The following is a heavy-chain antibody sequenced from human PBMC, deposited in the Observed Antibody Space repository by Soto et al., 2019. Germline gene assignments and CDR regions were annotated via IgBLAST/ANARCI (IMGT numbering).Heavy chain of an antibody. CDR3: AGATTAEMYDSSGFHDFDY. CDR1: GGTFSSYA. CDR2: IIPIFGTA. J-gene: IGHJ4*02. V-gene: IGHV1-69*01. Sequence: QVQLVQSGAEVKKPGSSVKVSCKASGGTFSSYAISWVRQAPGQGLEWMGGIIPIFGTANYAQKIQGRVPITTDEFTGAAYTERTRLRSEDTAVYSCAGATTAEMYDSSGFHDFDYWGQGTLVSVSS. D-gene: IGHD3-22*01.